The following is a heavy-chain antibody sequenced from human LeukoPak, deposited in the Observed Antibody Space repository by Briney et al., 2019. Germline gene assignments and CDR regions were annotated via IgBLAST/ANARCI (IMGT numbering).Heavy chain of an antibody. CDR2: ISYDGSNK. J-gene: IGHJ4*02. D-gene: IGHD1-1*01. V-gene: IGHV3-30-3*02. Sequence: GGSLRLSCAASGFTFSSYAMHWVRQAPGKGLEWVAVISYDGSNKYYADSVKGRFTISRDNSKNTLYLQMNSLRAEDTALYYCAKEIPTYKHLDYWGQGTLVTVSS. CDR3: AKEIPTYKHLDY. CDR1: GFTFSSYA.